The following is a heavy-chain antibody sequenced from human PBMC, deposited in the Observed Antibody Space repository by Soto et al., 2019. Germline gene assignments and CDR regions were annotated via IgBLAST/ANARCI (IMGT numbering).Heavy chain of an antibody. CDR2: ISAGSGSAT. CDR1: GFAFSNYA. Sequence: GGSLRLSCAASGFAFSNYAMTWVRQAPGKGLEWVSLISAGSGSATSFADSVRGRFTISRDNSKSMLYLQMNSLRPDDTAVYYCAKRRAMGATGAVDIWGQGTLVT. D-gene: IGHD1-26*01. J-gene: IGHJ3*02. V-gene: IGHV3-23*01. CDR3: AKRRAMGATGAVDI.